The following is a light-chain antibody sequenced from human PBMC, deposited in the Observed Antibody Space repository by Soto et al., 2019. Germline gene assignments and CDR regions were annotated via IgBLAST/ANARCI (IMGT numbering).Light chain of an antibody. CDR2: EVS. CDR1: SSDVGAYDY. V-gene: IGLV2-14*03. Sequence: QSALTQPASVLGSPGQSITISCTGTSSDVGAYDYVSWYQQHPDKAPKLMIYEVSNRPSGVSNRFSGSKSVNTATLTISGLQADDEADYYCSSYTSSSTRVFGTGT. CDR3: SSYTSSSTRV. J-gene: IGLJ1*01.